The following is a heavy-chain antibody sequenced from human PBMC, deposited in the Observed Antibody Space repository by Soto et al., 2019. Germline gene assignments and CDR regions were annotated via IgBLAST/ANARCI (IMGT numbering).Heavy chain of an antibody. CDR2: IYYSGST. D-gene: IGHD3-22*01. J-gene: IGHJ4*02. V-gene: IGHV4-59*01. Sequence: SETLSLTCTVSGSSISSYYWSWIRQPPGKGLEWIGYIYYSGSTNYNPSLKSRVTISVDTSKNQFSLKLSSVTAADTAVYYCARVFEDSAMIVEIFDYWGQGTLVTVSS. CDR1: GSSISSYY. CDR3: ARVFEDSAMIVEIFDY.